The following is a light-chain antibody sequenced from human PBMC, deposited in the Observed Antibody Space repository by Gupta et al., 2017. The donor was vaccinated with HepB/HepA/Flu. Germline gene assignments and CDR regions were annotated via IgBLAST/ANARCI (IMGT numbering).Light chain of an antibody. CDR2: DAS. CDR1: ASHGGPYNF. CDR3: CAYGGGDTYV. Sequence: QSALAQPRSVSRSPRHSVTLLCDGTASHGGPYNFLSWYQLPPCDATKLLIYDASKRPSGITNRFTASKSGITASRTISGLQADDEGEYYCCAYGGGDTYVFGSGTTVTVL. V-gene: IGLV2-11*01. J-gene: IGLJ1*01.